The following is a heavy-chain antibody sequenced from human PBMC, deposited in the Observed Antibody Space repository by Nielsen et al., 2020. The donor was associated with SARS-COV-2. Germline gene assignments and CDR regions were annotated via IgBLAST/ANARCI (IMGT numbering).Heavy chain of an antibody. Sequence: SETLSLTCTVSGGSISSYYWSWIRQPPGKGLEWIGYIYYSGSTNYNPSLKSRVTISVDTSKNQFSLKLSSVTAADTAVYFCARLGYGGHYDFWNGSYGMDVWGPGTTVNVPS. CDR1: GGSISSYY. J-gene: IGHJ6*02. CDR3: ARLGYGGHYDFWNGSYGMDV. D-gene: IGHD3-3*01. CDR2: IYYSGST. V-gene: IGHV4-59*08.